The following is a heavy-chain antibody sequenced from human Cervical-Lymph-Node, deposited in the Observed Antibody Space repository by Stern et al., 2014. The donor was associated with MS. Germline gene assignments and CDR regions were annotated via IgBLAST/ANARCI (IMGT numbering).Heavy chain of an antibody. CDR3: ATGIHGFHYDMAV. CDR2: ITWNHGHL. CDR1: GLHFDDHA. J-gene: IGHJ6*02. V-gene: IGHV3-9*01. Sequence: EVQLEESGGGLVQPGRSLRLYCEASGLHFDDHAMLCVRQVPGKGLEWVSGITWNHGHLGYPESVKGRFTISRDNAKNSLYLDMNSLRTEDTALYYCATGIHGFHYDMAVWGPGTAVTVSS. D-gene: IGHD5-24*01.